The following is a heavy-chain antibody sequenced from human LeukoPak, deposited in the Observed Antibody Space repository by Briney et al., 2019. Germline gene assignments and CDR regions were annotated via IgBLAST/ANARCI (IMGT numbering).Heavy chain of an antibody. J-gene: IGHJ5*02. CDR3: ARAPTITIFGVVIKQAWFDP. CDR1: GGSVSSGSYY. V-gene: IGHV4-61*01. Sequence: SETLSLTCTVSGGSVSSGSYYWSWIRQPPGKGLEWIGYIYYSGSTNYNPSLRSRVTISVDTSKNQFSLKLSSVTAADTAVYYCARAPTITIFGVVIKQAWFDPWGQGTLVTVSS. D-gene: IGHD3-3*01. CDR2: IYYSGST.